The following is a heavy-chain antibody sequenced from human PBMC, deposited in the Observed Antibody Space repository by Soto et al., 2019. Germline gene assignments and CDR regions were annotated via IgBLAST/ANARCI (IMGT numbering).Heavy chain of an antibody. J-gene: IGHJ5*02. CDR1: GGSISSSSYY. CDR3: ARRQGILGGPHWFDP. V-gene: IGHV4-39*01. CDR2: IYYSGST. Sequence: QLQLQESGPGLVKPSETLSLTCTVSGGSISSSSYYWGWIRQPPGKGLEWIGSIYYSGSTYYNPSLKSRVTISVDTSKNRFSLKLSSVTAADTAVYYCARRQGILGGPHWFDPWGQGTLVTVSS. D-gene: IGHD6-13*01.